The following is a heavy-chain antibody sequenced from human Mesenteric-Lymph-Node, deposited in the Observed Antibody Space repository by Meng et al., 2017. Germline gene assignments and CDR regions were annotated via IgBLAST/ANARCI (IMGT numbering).Heavy chain of an antibody. Sequence: SVKVSCKASGGTFSSYAISWVRQAPGQGLEWMGGIIPIFGTANYAQKFQGRVTITADKSMSTAYMELSSLRSDDTANYFCARECSQAGMDVWDQGTTVTVSS. D-gene: IGHD3-10*02. CDR2: IIPIFGTA. CDR3: ARECSQAGMDV. V-gene: IGHV1-69*06. CDR1: GGTFSSYA. J-gene: IGHJ6*02.